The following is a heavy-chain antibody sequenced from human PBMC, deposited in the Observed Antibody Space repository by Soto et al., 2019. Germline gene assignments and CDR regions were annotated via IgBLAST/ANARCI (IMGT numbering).Heavy chain of an antibody. V-gene: IGHV3-7*01. D-gene: IGHD3-16*01. Sequence: GGSLRLSCAASGFTFSSYWMSWVRQAPGKGLEWVANIKQDGSEKYYVDSVKGRFTISRDNAKNSLYLQMNSLRAEDTAVYYCARDEGGEWTYYYYMDVWGKGTTVTVSS. CDR3: ARDEGGEWTYYYYMDV. CDR2: IKQDGSEK. CDR1: GFTFSSYW. J-gene: IGHJ6*03.